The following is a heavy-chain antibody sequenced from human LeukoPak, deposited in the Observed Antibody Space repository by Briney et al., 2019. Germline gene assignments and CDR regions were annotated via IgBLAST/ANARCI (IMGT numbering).Heavy chain of an antibody. Sequence: PSETLSLTCTVSGGSISTSSYYWGGIRQPPGKGLEWSGSIYYSVSTYYNRSLKSRVTISVDTSKNQSSLRLSSVTAADPAVYYGASYSYYYYYYMEVWGKGTTVTASS. CDR3: ASYSYYYYYYMEV. J-gene: IGHJ6*03. CDR2: IYYSVST. CDR1: GGSISTSSYY. D-gene: IGHD2-21*01. V-gene: IGHV4-39*01.